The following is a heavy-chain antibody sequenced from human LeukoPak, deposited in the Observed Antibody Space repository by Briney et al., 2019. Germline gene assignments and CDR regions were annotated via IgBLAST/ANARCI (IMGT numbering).Heavy chain of an antibody. D-gene: IGHD3-10*01. Sequence: GGSLRISCAASGFSFSSYGMLWVRQAPRMVMGRVAFRWYDGSTKYYADSVKGRFTISRDNSKNTLYLQMNSLRAEDTAVYYCAKNHGSGSYWGGPFDIWGQGTMVTVSS. CDR2: RWYDGSTK. CDR3: AKNHGSGSYWGGPFDI. J-gene: IGHJ3*02. CDR1: GFSFSSYG. V-gene: IGHV3-30*02.